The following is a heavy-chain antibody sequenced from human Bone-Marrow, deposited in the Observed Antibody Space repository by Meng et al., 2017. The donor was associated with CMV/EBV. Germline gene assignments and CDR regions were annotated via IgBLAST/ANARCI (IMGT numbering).Heavy chain of an antibody. CDR3: AKEGCSSTTCPTYDNWLAP. Sequence: GESLKISCVASGFTFGSYWMSWVRQAPGKGLEWVANIKHDGTQRYYVDSVKGRFTISRDNTKNSLFLQMSRLRAEDAAVYYCAKEGCSSTTCPTYDNWLAPWGQGTRVTGSS. V-gene: IGHV3-7*03. J-gene: IGHJ5*02. CDR2: IKHDGTQR. D-gene: IGHD2-2*01. CDR1: GFTFGSYW.